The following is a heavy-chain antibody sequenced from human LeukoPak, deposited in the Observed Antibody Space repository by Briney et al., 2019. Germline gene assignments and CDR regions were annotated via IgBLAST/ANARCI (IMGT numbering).Heavy chain of an antibody. CDR3: ARGVWAPFDS. J-gene: IGHJ4*02. CDR1: GGSFSGYY. V-gene: IGHV3-7*01. CDR2: IKQDGSEK. D-gene: IGHD7-27*01. Sequence: ETLSLTCAVYGGSFSGYYWSWIRQPPGKGLEWVANIKQDGSEKNYVDSVKGRFSISRDNAKNSLILQMNSLRDEDTAVYYCARGVWAPFDSWGQGTLVSVSS.